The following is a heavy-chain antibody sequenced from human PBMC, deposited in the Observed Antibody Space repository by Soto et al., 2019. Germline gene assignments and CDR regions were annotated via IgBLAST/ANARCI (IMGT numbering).Heavy chain of an antibody. D-gene: IGHD3-3*01. V-gene: IGHV3-9*01. J-gene: IGHJ4*02. Sequence: DVQLVESGGGLVQPGRSLRLSCAASGFTFDDYAMHWVRQAPGKGLEWVSGISWNSGSIGYADSVKGRFTISRDNAKNSLYLQMNSLRAEDTALYYCAKEGGNGYHVPYYFDYWGQGTLVTVSS. CDR3: AKEGGNGYHVPYYFDY. CDR1: GFTFDDYA. CDR2: ISWNSGSI.